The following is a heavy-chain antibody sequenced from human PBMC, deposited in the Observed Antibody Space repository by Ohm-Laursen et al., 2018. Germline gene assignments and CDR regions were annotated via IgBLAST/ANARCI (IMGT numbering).Heavy chain of an antibody. CDR2: IIPIFGTA. Sequence: SVKVSCNASGGTFSSYAISWVRQAPGQGLEWMGGIIPIFGTANYAQKFQGRVTITADKSTSTAYMELSSLRSEDTAVYYCARDGRGYSYGYSIDAFDIWGQGTMVTVSS. CDR1: GGTFSSYA. V-gene: IGHV1-69*06. CDR3: ARDGRGYSYGYSIDAFDI. J-gene: IGHJ3*02. D-gene: IGHD5-18*01.